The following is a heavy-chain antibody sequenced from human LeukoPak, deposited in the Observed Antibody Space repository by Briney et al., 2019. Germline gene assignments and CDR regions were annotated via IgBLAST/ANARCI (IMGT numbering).Heavy chain of an antibody. CDR3: ARGNTVFGVVAHLDY. CDR1: GGSISSSGYY. Sequence: SETLSLTCTVSGGSISSSGYYWAWIRQPPGKGLGWIGSIYYTGSTYYNPSLKSRITMSADTSKNQFSLKLSSVTAADTAVYYCARGNTVFGVVAHLDYWGQGTLVTVSS. D-gene: IGHD3-3*01. J-gene: IGHJ4*02. CDR2: IYYTGST. V-gene: IGHV4-39*07.